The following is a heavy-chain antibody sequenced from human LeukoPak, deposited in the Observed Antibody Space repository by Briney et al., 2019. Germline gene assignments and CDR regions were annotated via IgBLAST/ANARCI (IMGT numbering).Heavy chain of an antibody. CDR2: IYTSGST. Sequence: SETLSLTCTVSGGSISSYYWSWIRQPAGKGLEWIGRIYTSGSTNYNPSLKSRVTISVDTSKNQFSLKLSSVTAADTAVYYCARHGGNDDPYYFDYWGQGTLVTVSS. D-gene: IGHD4-23*01. CDR3: ARHGGNDDPYYFDY. V-gene: IGHV4-4*07. CDR1: GGSISSYY. J-gene: IGHJ4*02.